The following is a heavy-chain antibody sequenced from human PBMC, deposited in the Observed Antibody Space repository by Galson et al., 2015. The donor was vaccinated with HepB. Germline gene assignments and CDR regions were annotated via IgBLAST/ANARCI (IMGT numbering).Heavy chain of an antibody. J-gene: IGHJ4*02. CDR2: IRSNAYGGTT. Sequence: SLRLSCAASGFTFGGYAMSWFRQAPGKGLEWVGFIRSNAYGGTTEYAASVKGRFTISRDDSKSIAYLQMNSLKTEDTAVYYCARMVGFRNYFDYWGQGTLVTVSS. CDR1: GFTFGGYA. V-gene: IGHV3-49*03. D-gene: IGHD3-10*01. CDR3: ARMVGFRNYFDY.